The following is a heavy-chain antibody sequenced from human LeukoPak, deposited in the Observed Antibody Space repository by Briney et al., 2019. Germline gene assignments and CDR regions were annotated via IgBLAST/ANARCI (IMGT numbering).Heavy chain of an antibody. Sequence: GGTLRLSCAASGFTFSSYGMSWVRQAPGKGLEWVSAISGSGGSTYYADSVKGRFTISRDNSKNTLYLQMNSLRAEETAVYYCAKDSLGTAVAGRFDYWGQGTLVTVSS. CDR2: ISGSGGST. V-gene: IGHV3-23*01. J-gene: IGHJ4*02. D-gene: IGHD6-19*01. CDR3: AKDSLGTAVAGRFDY. CDR1: GFTFSSYG.